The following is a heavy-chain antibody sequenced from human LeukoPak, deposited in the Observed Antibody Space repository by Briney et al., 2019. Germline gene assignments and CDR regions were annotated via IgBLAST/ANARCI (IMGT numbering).Heavy chain of an antibody. V-gene: IGHV5-51*01. CDR2: IYPGDSDT. D-gene: IGHD4-17*01. CDR3: ARGDYGDYGQYYYYGMDV. CDR1: GYSFTSYW. Sequence: GESLKISCKGSGYSFTSYWIGWVRQMPGKGLEWMGIIYPGDSDTRYSPSFQGQVTISADKSISTAYLQWSSLKASDTAMYYCARGDYGDYGQYYYYGMDVWGQGTTVTVSS. J-gene: IGHJ6*02.